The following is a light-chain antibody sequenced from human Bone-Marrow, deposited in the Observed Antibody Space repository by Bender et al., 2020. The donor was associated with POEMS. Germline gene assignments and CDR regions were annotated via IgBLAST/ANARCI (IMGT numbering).Light chain of an antibody. CDR3: VAWDASLNGWV. CDR1: GSNIGGYP. CDR2: TNN. V-gene: IGLV1-44*01. Sequence: QSVLTQPPSVSGTPGQRVTISCSGSGSNIGGYPVNWYQQLPGTAPRLLIYTNNERPSGVPDRFSGPKSGTSASLAITGLQSDDEAFYFCVAWDASLNGWVFGGGTKLTVL. J-gene: IGLJ3*02.